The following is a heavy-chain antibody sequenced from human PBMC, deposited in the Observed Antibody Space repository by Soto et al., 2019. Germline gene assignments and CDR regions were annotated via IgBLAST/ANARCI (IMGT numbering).Heavy chain of an antibody. Sequence: SETLSLTCTVSGGSISSSSYYWGWIRQPPGKGLEWIGSIYYSGSTYYNPSLKSRVTISVDTSKNQFSLKLSSVTAADTAVYYCASAYSSSWYKLDYWGQGTLVTVSS. CDR2: IYYSGST. V-gene: IGHV4-39*01. J-gene: IGHJ4*02. CDR1: GGSISSSSYY. D-gene: IGHD6-13*01. CDR3: ASAYSSSWYKLDY.